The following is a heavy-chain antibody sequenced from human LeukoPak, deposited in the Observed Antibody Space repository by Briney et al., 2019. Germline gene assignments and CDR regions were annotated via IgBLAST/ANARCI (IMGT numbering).Heavy chain of an antibody. CDR3: ARQRSYLNY. J-gene: IGHJ4*02. CDR1: GDSISSADYY. Sequence: SETLSITCTVSGDSISSADYYWTWIRQPPGKGLEWIGEINHSGSTNYNPSLKSRVTISVDTSKNQFSLKLSSVTAADTAVYYCARQRSYLNYWGQGTLVTVSS. V-gene: IGHV4-39*01. CDR2: INHSGST. D-gene: IGHD3-10*01.